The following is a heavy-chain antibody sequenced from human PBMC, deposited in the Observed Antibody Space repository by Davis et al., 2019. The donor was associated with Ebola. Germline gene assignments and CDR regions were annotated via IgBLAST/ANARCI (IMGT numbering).Heavy chain of an antibody. Sequence: MPSETLSLTCTVSGGSISSYYWSWIRQPPGKGLEWIGYIYYSGSTNYNPSLKSRVTISVDTSKNQFSLKLSSVTAADTAVYYCASAYSGSYRFIWFDPWGQGTLVTVSS. V-gene: IGHV4-59*01. J-gene: IGHJ5*02. CDR1: GGSISSYY. CDR3: ASAYSGSYRFIWFDP. CDR2: IYYSGST. D-gene: IGHD1-26*01.